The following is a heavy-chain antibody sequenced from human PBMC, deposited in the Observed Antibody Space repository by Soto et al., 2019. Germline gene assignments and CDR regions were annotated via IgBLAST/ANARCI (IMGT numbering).Heavy chain of an antibody. V-gene: IGHV3-48*03. CDR1: GFTFSSYE. D-gene: IGHD3-22*01. Sequence: GESLKISCAASGFTFSSYEMNWVRQAPGKGLEWVSYISSSGSTIYYADSVKGRFTISRDNAKNSLYLQMNSLRAEDTAVYYCASTTYYYDSSGYYAFDIWGQGTMVTVS. J-gene: IGHJ3*02. CDR3: ASTTYYYDSSGYYAFDI. CDR2: ISSSGSTI.